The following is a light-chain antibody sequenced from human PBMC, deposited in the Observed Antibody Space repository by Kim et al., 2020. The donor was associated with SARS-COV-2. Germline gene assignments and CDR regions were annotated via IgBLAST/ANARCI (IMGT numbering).Light chain of an antibody. V-gene: IGLV3-19*01. J-gene: IGLJ2*01. CDR3: NSRDSSGNHVV. Sequence: LEQTVRVTCKGDSLRRYCASWYQQKPGQAPVLVIYGKNNRPSGIPDRFSGSSSGNTASLTITGAQAEDEADYYCNSRDSSGNHVVFGGGTQLTVL. CDR1: SLRRYC. CDR2: GKN.